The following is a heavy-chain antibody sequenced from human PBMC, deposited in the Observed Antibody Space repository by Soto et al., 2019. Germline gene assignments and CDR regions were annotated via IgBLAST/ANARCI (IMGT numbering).Heavy chain of an antibody. J-gene: IGHJ6*02. V-gene: IGHV4-4*07. Sequence: SETLSLTCTVSGGSVSSYCWNWIRQPAGKGLEWIWLIYTSGSTNYNPSLKSRVTISVDTSKNQFSLKLSSVTAADTAVYYCARDEDLAARPEEYPDMDVWGQGTLVTVYS. CDR1: GGSVSSYC. D-gene: IGHD6-6*01. CDR3: ARDEDLAARPEEYPDMDV. CDR2: IYTSGST.